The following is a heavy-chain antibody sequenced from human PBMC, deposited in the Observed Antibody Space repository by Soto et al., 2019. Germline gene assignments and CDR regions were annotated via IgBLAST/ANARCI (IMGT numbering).Heavy chain of an antibody. CDR1: GFSFRSYY. CDR3: VTVGTDYGSGSPYYSDY. V-gene: IGHV3-21*06. D-gene: IGHD3-10*01. CDR2: ISPSSSFL. Sequence: EVQLVESGGGLVKPGGSLRLSCAASGFSFRSYYMNWVRQAPGRGLEWVSSISPSSSFLNYADSVKGRFTISRDNAKSSVNLQMNSLRAEDTAVYYCVTVGTDYGSGSPYYSDYWGQGTLVTVSS. J-gene: IGHJ4*02.